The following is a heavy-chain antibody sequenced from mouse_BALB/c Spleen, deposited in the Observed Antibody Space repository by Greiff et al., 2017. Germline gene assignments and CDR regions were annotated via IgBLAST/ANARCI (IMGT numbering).Heavy chain of an antibody. J-gene: IGHJ4*01. CDR1: GFSLTGYG. Sequence: VKVEESGPGLVAPSQSLSITCTVSGFSLTGYGVNWVRQPPGKGLEWLGMIWGDGSTDYNSALKSRLSISKDNSKSQVFLKMNSLQTDDTARYYCARDRDDYDGAMDYWGQGTSVTVSS. CDR2: IWGDGST. CDR3: ARDRDDYDGAMDY. D-gene: IGHD2-4*01. V-gene: IGHV2-6-7*01.